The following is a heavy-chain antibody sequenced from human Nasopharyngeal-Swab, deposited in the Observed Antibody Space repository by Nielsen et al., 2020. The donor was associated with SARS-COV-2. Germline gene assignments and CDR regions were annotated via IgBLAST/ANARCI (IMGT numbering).Heavy chain of an antibody. J-gene: IGHJ6*02. CDR2: IRSKANSYAT. V-gene: IGHV3-73*01. CDR3: TSRIAAAGSLSYYYGMDV. CDR1: GFTFSGSA. Sequence: LSLTCAASGFTFSGSAMHWVRQASGKGLEWVGRIRSKANSYATAYAASVKGRFTISRDDSKNTAYLQMNSLKTEDTAVYYCTSRIAAAGSLSYYYGMDVWGQGTTVTVSS. D-gene: IGHD6-13*01.